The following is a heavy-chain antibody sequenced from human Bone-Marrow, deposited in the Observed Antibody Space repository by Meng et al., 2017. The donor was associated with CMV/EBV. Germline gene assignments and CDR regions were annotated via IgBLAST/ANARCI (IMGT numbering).Heavy chain of an antibody. Sequence: GGSLRLSCVASGSTLSGYNMHWVRQAPGKGLEWVALIAYDGSIEYYADSVRGRLTISRDNSKNTLYVHMNSLRPEDTATYYCARDVTTLGYSGMDVWGQGTTVTVSS. V-gene: IGHV3-30*14. D-gene: IGHD4-11*01. CDR3: ARDVTTLGYSGMDV. J-gene: IGHJ6*01. CDR1: GSTLSGYN. CDR2: IAYDGSIE.